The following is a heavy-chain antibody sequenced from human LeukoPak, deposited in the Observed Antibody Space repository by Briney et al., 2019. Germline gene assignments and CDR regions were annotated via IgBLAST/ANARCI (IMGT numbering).Heavy chain of an antibody. Sequence: SETLSLTCTVSGGSISSSNYYWGWIRQPPGKGLEWIGTIYYSGTTYYNPSLESRVTIFEDTSKNQFSLMLTSVTAADTAVYYCARQISDYYYYYMDVWGKGTTVTVSS. CDR3: ARQISDYYYYYMDV. J-gene: IGHJ6*03. V-gene: IGHV4-39*01. CDR2: IYYSGTT. CDR1: GGSISSSNYY. D-gene: IGHD2-15*01.